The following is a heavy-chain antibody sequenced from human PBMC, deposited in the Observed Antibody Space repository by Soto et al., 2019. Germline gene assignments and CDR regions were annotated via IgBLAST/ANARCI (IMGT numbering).Heavy chain of an antibody. CDR2: IYYSGST. V-gene: IGHV4-30-4*01. D-gene: IGHD3-10*01. J-gene: IGHJ5*02. CDR3: AGGSGSYYGWFDP. CDR1: GGSISSGDYY. Sequence: SETLSLTCTVSGGSISSGDYYWSWIRQPPGKGLEWIGYIYYSGSTYYNPSLKSRVTISVDTSKNQFSLKLSSVTAADTAVYYCAGGSGSYYGWFDPWGQGTLVTVSS.